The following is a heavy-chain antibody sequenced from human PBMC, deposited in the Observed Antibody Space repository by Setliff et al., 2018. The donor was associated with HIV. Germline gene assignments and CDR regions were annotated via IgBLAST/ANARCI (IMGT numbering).Heavy chain of an antibody. CDR1: GFTFSSYA. Sequence: PGGSLRLSCAASGFTFSSYAMSWVRQAPGKGLEWIGRIYTSGSTNYNPSLKSRVTISVDTSKNQFSLKLRSVTAADTAVYYCARETYYYDNPQYYYYYMDVWGKGTTVTVSS. D-gene: IGHD3-22*01. V-gene: IGHV4-4*08. CDR3: ARETYYYDNPQYYYYYMDV. J-gene: IGHJ6*03. CDR2: IYTSGST.